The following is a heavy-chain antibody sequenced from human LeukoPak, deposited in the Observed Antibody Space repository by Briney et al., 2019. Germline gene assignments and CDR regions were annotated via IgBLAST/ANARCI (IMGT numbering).Heavy chain of an antibody. CDR1: GGSISSGSYY. V-gene: IGHV4-61*02. CDR3: XSRGHYYDSSGYFDDAFXX. J-gene: IGHJ3*01. D-gene: IGHD3-22*01. Sequence: SETLSLTCTVSGGSISSGSYYWSWIRQPAGKGLEWIGRIYTSGSTNYNPSLKSRVTISVDTSKNQFSLKLSSVTAADTAVHYCXSRGHYYDSSGYFDDAFXXWGQXXMVT. CDR2: IYTSGST.